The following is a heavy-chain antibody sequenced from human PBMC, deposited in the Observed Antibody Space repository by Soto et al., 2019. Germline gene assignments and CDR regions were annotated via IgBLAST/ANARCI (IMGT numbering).Heavy chain of an antibody. CDR1: GFTFSSYG. Sequence: QVQLVESGGGVVQPGRSLRLSCAASGFTFSSYGMHWVRQAPGKGLEWVAVISYDGSNKYYADSVKGRLTITRDNSRNTLYLQMNSLRAEDTAGYYCAKDFGRWELLFGGQGTLVTVSS. CDR3: AKDFGRWELLF. J-gene: IGHJ4*02. CDR2: ISYDGSNK. V-gene: IGHV3-30*18. D-gene: IGHD1-26*01.